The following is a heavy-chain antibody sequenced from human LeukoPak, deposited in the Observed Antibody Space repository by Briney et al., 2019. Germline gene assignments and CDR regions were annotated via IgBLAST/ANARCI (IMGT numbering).Heavy chain of an antibody. CDR2: ISGGGEVQ. Sequence: GGSLRLSCAASGFTFSNYGMTWVRQAPGKGPEWVSAISGGGEVQFYAESVRGRFTVSRDNSRNTLYLQMNTLRAEDTAVYYCTTTPYSNYYYYMDVWGNGATVTVSS. CDR3: TTTPYSNYYYYMDV. J-gene: IGHJ6*03. CDR1: GFTFSNYG. V-gene: IGHV3-23*01. D-gene: IGHD4-11*01.